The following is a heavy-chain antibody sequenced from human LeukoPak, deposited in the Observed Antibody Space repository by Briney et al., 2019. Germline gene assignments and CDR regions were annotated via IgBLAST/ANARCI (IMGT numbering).Heavy chain of an antibody. CDR2: IYYSGST. CDR1: GGSISSSPYY. CDR3: ARHVSPTYYFDY. V-gene: IGHV4-39*01. Sequence: PSGTLPLTCTVSGGSISSSPYYWGWIRQPPGKGLEWIGSIYYSGSTYYNPSLKSRVTISVDTSKNHFSLKLSSVTAADTAVYFCARHVSPTYYFDYWGQGTLVTVSS. J-gene: IGHJ4*02. D-gene: IGHD5/OR15-5a*01.